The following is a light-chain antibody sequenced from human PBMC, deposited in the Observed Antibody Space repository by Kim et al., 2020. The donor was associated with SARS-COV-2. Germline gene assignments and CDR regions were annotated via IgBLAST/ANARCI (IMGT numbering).Light chain of an antibody. CDR2: DTS. CDR1: QDVSVF. J-gene: IGKJ5*01. V-gene: IGKV3D-11*01. CDR3: QQRASWPIT. Sequence: EVVLTQSPATLSFSPGERATLSCRASQDVSVFLAWYQQKPGQAPRLLIYDTSDRATGIPARFSGSGSGTDFTLTISSLEPEDFGVYYCQQRASWPITFGQGTRLEIK.